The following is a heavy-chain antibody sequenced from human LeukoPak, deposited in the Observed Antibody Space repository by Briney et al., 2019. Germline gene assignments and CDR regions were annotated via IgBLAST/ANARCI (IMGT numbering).Heavy chain of an antibody. CDR1: GYSISSGYY. Sequence: SETLSLTCTVSGYSISSGYYWGWIRQPPGKGLEWIGSIYHSGSTYYNPSLKSRVTISVDTSKNQFSLKLSSVTAADTAVYYCARGNGGYTWVAYFYHYMDVWGKGTTVTVSS. J-gene: IGHJ6*03. D-gene: IGHD4-17*01. CDR2: IYHSGST. V-gene: IGHV4-38-2*02. CDR3: ARGNGGYTWVAYFYHYMDV.